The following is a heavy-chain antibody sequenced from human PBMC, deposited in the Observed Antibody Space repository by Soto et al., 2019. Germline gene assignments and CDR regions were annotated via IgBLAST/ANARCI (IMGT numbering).Heavy chain of an antibody. CDR3: AKPPYYYDSSGYYDY. CDR1: GFTFSSYA. D-gene: IGHD3-22*01. J-gene: IGHJ4*02. CDR2: ISGSGGST. Sequence: TGGSLRLSCAASGFTFSSYAMSWVRQAPGKGLEWVSAISGSGGSTYYADSVKGRFTISRDNSKNTLYLQMNSLRAEDTAVYYCAKPPYYYDSSGYYDYWGQGTLGTVS. V-gene: IGHV3-23*01.